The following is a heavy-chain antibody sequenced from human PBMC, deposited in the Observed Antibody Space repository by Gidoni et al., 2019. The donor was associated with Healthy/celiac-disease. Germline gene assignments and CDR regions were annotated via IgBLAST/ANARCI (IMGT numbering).Heavy chain of an antibody. V-gene: IGHV3-9*01. CDR3: AKDIRDCSGGSCYSDYYYYYGMDV. CDR2: ISWNSGSI. CDR1: GFTFDDYA. Sequence: EVQLVESGGGLVQPGRSLRLSCAASGFTFDDYAMPWVRQAPGKGLEWVSGISWNSGSIGYADSVKGRFTISRDNAKNSLYLQMNSLRAEDTALYYCAKDIRDCSGGSCYSDYYYYYGMDVWGQGTTVTVSS. D-gene: IGHD2-15*01. J-gene: IGHJ6*02.